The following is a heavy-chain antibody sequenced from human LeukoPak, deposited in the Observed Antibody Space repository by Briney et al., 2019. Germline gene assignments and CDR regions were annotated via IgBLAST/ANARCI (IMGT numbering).Heavy chain of an antibody. V-gene: IGHV3-23*01. Sequence: GGSLRLSCAASGFTFSSYAMTWVRQAPGKGLEWVSTISSNGGSPYYADSVKGRFTISRDNSRNTLYLQMNSLRAEDTAVYYCAKIQYSRSSGYFDYWGQGTLVTVSS. D-gene: IGHD6-6*01. CDR2: ISSNGGSP. CDR1: GFTFSSYA. CDR3: AKIQYSRSSGYFDY. J-gene: IGHJ4*02.